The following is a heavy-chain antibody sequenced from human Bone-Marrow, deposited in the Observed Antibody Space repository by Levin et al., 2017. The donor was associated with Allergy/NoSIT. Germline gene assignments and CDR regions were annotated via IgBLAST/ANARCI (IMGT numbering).Heavy chain of an antibody. V-gene: IGHV3-48*04. Sequence: PGGSLRLSCAASGFTFNFYSMTWVRQAPGKGLEWVSYITSSGYSKYYADSVKGRFTISRDNAKNSLYLQMDSLRVEDTAVYFCVREGSLYCSGGNCYHFDYWGQGTLVTVSS. J-gene: IGHJ4*02. CDR3: VREGSLYCSGGNCYHFDY. CDR1: GFTFNFYS. CDR2: ITSSGYSK. D-gene: IGHD2-15*01.